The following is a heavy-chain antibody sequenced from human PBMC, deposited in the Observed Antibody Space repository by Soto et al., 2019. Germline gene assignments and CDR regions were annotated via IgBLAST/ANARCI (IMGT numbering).Heavy chain of an antibody. V-gene: IGHV3-15*01. CDR3: ARESEDLTSNFDY. Sequence: EVHLVESGGGLVKPGGSLRVSCEASGFTFKDVWMSWIRQAPGKGLEWVGRIKSKSDGGTVDYAAPVKGRFTISRDDSRGTLYLQMNGLRNEDTAVYYCARESEDLTSNFDYWGQGTLVTVSS. J-gene: IGHJ4*02. CDR2: IKSKSDGGTV. CDR1: GFTFKDVW.